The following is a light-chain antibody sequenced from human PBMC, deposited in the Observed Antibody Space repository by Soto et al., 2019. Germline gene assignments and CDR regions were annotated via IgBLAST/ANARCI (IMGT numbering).Light chain of an antibody. CDR1: SSDVGGYNY. CDR2: DVS. CDR3: CSYAGSYTFGPYA. J-gene: IGLJ1*01. Sequence: HSALTQPRSVSGSPGQSVTISCTGTSSDVGGYNYVSWYQQHPGKAPKLMIYDVSKRPSGVPDRFSGSKSGNTASLTISGLQAEDEADYYCCSYAGSYTFGPYAFGTGNKVTVL. V-gene: IGLV2-11*01.